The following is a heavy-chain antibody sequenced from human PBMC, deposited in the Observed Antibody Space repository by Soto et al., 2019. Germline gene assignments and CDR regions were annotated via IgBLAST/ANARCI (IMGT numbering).Heavy chain of an antibody. Sequence: LSLTCSVAGVSMNNYYGGWIRQSPGKGLEHLGYMHFSGGANYSPSLKSRVTISVYTSNNQFSIKLFSVTAADTATYYCAKSGHTFDRVVWGRRILVTVS. V-gene: IGHV4-4*09. CDR1: GVSMNNYY. CDR3: AKSGHTFDRVV. J-gene: IGHJ4*02. D-gene: IGHD3-9*01. CDR2: MHFSGGA.